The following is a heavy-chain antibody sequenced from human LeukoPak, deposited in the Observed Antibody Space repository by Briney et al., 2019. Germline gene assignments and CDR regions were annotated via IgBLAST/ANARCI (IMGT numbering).Heavy chain of an antibody. D-gene: IGHD3-10*01. CDR3: AREADRADAIDI. V-gene: IGHV4-59*01. CDR1: GASLGSDF. Sequence: SETLSLTCNVSGASLGSDFWTWLRQPPGKGLEWIGNVFYSGHANYNPSLKSRVIISIDTSKNQFSLTLTSVPGADSAVYYCAREADRADAIDIWGQGTMVTVSS. J-gene: IGHJ3*02. CDR2: VFYSGHA.